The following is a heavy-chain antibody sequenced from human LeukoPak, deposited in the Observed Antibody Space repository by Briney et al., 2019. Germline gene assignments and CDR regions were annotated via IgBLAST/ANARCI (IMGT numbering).Heavy chain of an antibody. CDR1: GYTFTGYY. CDR3: ARGRGPPRALYYYYYYYMDV. CDR2: INPSSGNT. J-gene: IGHJ6*03. Sequence: ASVKVSCKASGYTFTGYYMHWVRQAPGQGLEWMGWINPSSGNTGYAQKFQGRVTITRNTSISTAYMELSSLRSEDTAVYYCARGRGPPRALYYYYYYYMDVWGKGTTVTVSS. V-gene: IGHV1-8*03.